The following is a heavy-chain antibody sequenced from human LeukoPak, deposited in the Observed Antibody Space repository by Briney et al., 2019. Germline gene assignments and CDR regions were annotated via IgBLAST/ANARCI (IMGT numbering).Heavy chain of an antibody. CDR1: GFNFSSYG. D-gene: IGHD3-22*01. V-gene: IGHV3-30*18. Sequence: GGSLRLSCGASGFNFSSYGMHWVRQAPGKGLEWVAVISHDGSNKYYADSVKGRFTISRDNSKNTLYLQMNSLRAEDTAVYYCAKVEYYESSGYLNYWGQGSLVTVSS. J-gene: IGHJ4*02. CDR3: AKVEYYESSGYLNY. CDR2: ISHDGSNK.